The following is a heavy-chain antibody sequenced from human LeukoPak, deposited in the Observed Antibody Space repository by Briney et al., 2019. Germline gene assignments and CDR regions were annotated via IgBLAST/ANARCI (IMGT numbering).Heavy chain of an antibody. CDR3: ARKLTGTTYFDY. J-gene: IGHJ4*02. Sequence: PGRSLRLSCAASGFTFSSYSMNWVRQAPGKGLEWVSSISSSSSYIYYADSVKGRFTISRDNAKNSLYLQMNSLRAEDTAVYYCARKLTGTTYFDYWGQGTLVTVSS. V-gene: IGHV3-21*01. CDR1: GFTFSSYS. D-gene: IGHD1-1*01. CDR2: ISSSSSYI.